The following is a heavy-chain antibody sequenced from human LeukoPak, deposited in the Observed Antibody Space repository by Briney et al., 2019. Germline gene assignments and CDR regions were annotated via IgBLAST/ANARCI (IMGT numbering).Heavy chain of an antibody. V-gene: IGHV3-15*01. D-gene: IGHD3-3*01. J-gene: IGHJ4*02. CDR2: IKSKTDGGTT. CDR1: GFTFSNAW. CDR3: TTDLYYDFWSGYYRGSMVDY. Sequence: GGSLRLSCAASGFTFSNAWMSWVRQAPGKGLEWVGRIKSKTDGGTTDYAAPVKGRFTISRDDSKNTLYLQMNSLKTEDTAVYYCTTDLYYDFWSGYYRGSMVDYWGQGTLVTVSS.